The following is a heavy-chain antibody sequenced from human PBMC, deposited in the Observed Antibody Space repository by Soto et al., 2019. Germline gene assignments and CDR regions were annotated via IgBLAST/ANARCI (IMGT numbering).Heavy chain of an antibody. J-gene: IGHJ5*02. Sequence: LSLTCTVSGGSISSYYWSWIRQPPGKGLEWIGYIYYSGSTNYNPSLKSRVTISVDTSKNQFSLKLSSVTAADTAVYYCARVSPKELSELGWFDPWGQGTLVTVSS. D-gene: IGHD3-10*01. CDR1: GGSISSYY. CDR3: ARVSPKELSELGWFDP. CDR2: IYYSGST. V-gene: IGHV4-59*01.